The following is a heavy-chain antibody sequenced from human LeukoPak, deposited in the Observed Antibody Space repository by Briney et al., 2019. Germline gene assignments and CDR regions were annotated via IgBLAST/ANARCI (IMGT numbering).Heavy chain of an antibody. CDR1: AGSISSNSHH. CDR2: VYYGRTT. V-gene: IGHV4-39*01. J-gene: IGHJ4*02. CDR3: VRHDGRGGATMGALDS. D-gene: IGHD5-12*01. Sequence: SETLSLTCTVSAGSISSNSHHWGWIRQSPGKGLEWIGSVYYGRTTYYNPSLNSRVTISVVTSKNQFSLQLNSVTAADTAVYYCVRHDGRGGATMGALDSWGQGSLVTVSS.